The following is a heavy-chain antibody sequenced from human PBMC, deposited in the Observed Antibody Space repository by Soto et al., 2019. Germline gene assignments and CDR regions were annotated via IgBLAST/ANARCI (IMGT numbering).Heavy chain of an antibody. CDR1: GYSFTSYW. Sequence: EVQLVQSGTEVKKPGESLRISCRGSGYSFTSYWINWVRQMPGKGLEWMGRIDPFDSQTNYNPSFQGHVTISVDKSLSTVYLQWSSLKASDTAMYYCARLDGTLKTNWFDPWGQGTQVTVPS. CDR2: IDPFDSQT. CDR3: ARLDGTLKTNWFDP. J-gene: IGHJ5*02. V-gene: IGHV5-10-1*03. D-gene: IGHD1-26*01.